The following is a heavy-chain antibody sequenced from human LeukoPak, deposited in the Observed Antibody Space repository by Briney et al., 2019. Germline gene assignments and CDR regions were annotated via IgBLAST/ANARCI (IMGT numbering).Heavy chain of an antibody. V-gene: IGHV3-21*01. D-gene: IGHD6-19*01. CDR1: GFTFPTYS. J-gene: IGHJ4*02. Sequence: GGSLRLSCAASGFTFPTYSIHWVRQAPGKGLEWVSSITSSSEYIYYADSVKGRFTISRDNAKNSLYLQMNSLRAEDTAVYYCVAVAGTKPLFLFDCWGQGTLVTVSS. CDR2: ITSSSEYI. CDR3: VAVAGTKPLFLFDC.